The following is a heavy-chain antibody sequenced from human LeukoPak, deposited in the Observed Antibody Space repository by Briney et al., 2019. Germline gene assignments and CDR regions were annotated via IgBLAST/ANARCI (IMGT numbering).Heavy chain of an antibody. D-gene: IGHD2-2*01. J-gene: IGHJ3*02. CDR1: GYTFTGYY. Sequence: ASVKVSCKASGYTFTGYYMRWVRQAPGQGLEWMGWINPNSGGTNYAQKFQGRVTMTRDTSISTAYMELSRLRSDDTAVYYCASPSIPSIDAFDIWGQGTMVTVSS. CDR3: ASPSIPSIDAFDI. CDR2: INPNSGGT. V-gene: IGHV1-2*02.